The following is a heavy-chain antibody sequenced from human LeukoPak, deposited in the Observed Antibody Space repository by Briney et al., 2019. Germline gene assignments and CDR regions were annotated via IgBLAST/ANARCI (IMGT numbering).Heavy chain of an antibody. V-gene: IGHV3-33*01. CDR2: IWYDGSNK. D-gene: IGHD6-13*01. Sequence: GGSLRLSCAASGFTFSSYGMHWVRQAPGKGLEWVAVIWYDGSNKYYADSVKGRFTISRDNSKNTLYLQMNSLRAEDTAVYYCAGDRGIAAAGFDYWGQGTLVTVSS. J-gene: IGHJ4*02. CDR3: AGDRGIAAAGFDY. CDR1: GFTFSSYG.